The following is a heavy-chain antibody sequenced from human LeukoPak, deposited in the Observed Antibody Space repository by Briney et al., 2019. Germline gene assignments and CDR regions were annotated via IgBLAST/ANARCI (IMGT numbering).Heavy chain of an antibody. Sequence: GASVKVSCKASGYTFISYDINWVRQAAGQGLEWMGWMNPNSGNTGYAQKFQGRVTMTRNTSISTAYMELSGLRSDDTAVYYCARGGERADFYGLGGSPNWFDPWGQGTLVTVSS. V-gene: IGHV1-8*02. D-gene: IGHD3-10*01. CDR2: MNPNSGNT. CDR3: ARGGERADFYGLGGSPNWFDP. J-gene: IGHJ5*02. CDR1: GYTFISYD.